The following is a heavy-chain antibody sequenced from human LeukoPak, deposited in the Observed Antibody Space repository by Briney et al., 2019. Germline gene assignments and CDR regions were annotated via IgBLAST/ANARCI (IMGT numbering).Heavy chain of an antibody. J-gene: IGHJ4*02. CDR3: APTSGGSFQVYYFYY. D-gene: IGHD3-16*01. Sequence: ASVKVSCKASGYTFTGYYMHWVRQAPGQGLEWMGWINPNSDVTNYAQKFQGRVTMTTDTSISTAYLELSRLTSDDTAVYYCAPTSGGSFQVYYFYYWGQGSLVTVSS. CDR1: GYTFTGYY. V-gene: IGHV1-2*02. CDR2: INPNSDVT.